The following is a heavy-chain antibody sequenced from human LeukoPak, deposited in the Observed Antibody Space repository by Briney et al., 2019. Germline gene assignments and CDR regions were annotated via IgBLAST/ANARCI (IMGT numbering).Heavy chain of an antibody. CDR3: ARQVRSSGWYPDY. J-gene: IGHJ4*02. CDR1: GGSITSSSYY. V-gene: IGHV4-39*01. CDR2: FFYSGST. D-gene: IGHD6-19*01. Sequence: SETLSLTCNVSGGSITSSSYYWGWIRQPPGKGLEWIGSFFYSGSTFYSPSLKSRVTISVDTSKNQFSLKVSSVTAADTAVYYCARQVRSSGWYPDYWGQGTLVTVSS.